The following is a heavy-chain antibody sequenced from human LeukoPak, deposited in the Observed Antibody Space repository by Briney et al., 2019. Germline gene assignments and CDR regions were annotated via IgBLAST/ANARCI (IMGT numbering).Heavy chain of an antibody. CDR1: GYTFTSYG. V-gene: IGHV1-18*01. J-gene: IGHJ4*02. D-gene: IGHD2-8*01. CDR3: ARDMSFAVSMVSPDY. CDR2: ISSYNGNT. Sequence: ASVKVSCKASGYTFTSYGISWVRQAPGQGLEWVGWISSYNGNTNYAQKLQGRVTMTTDTSTSAAYMELRSLTSDDTAIYYCARDMSFAVSMVSPDYWGQGTLVTVSS.